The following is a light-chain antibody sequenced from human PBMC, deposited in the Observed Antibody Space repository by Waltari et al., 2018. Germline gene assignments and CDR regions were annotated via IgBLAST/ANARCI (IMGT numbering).Light chain of an antibody. CDR1: SSNIGAGYD. CDR2: GNN. Sequence: QAVLTQPPSVSGAPGQRVTISCTGSSSNIGAGYDVHWYQQFSGTAPKLLICGNNNRPSGVPDRFSGSKSGTSASLAITGLQAEDEADYYCQSYDRSHVVFGGGTKLTVL. V-gene: IGLV1-40*01. CDR3: QSYDRSHVV. J-gene: IGLJ2*01.